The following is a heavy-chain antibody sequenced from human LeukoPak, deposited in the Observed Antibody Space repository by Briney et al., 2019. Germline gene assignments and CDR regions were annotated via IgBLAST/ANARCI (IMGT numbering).Heavy chain of an antibody. Sequence: GASVKVSCKASGYTFTSYGISWVRQAPGQGLEWMGIINPNGGSTTYGQKFQGRVTMTRDTSTSTVYMELSSLRSEDTAVYYCARRDVDMATITYWGQGTLVTVSS. V-gene: IGHV1-46*01. J-gene: IGHJ1*01. CDR1: GYTFTSYG. CDR2: INPNGGST. CDR3: ARRDVDMATITY. D-gene: IGHD5-24*01.